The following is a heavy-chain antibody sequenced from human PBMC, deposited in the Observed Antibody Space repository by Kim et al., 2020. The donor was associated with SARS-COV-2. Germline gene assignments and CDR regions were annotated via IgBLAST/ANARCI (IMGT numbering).Heavy chain of an antibody. CDR3: ARDPLDQFHDYGDEFSEMAGMAV. CDR2: ISSSSSYI. CDR1: GFTFSSYS. J-gene: IGHJ6*02. D-gene: IGHD4-17*01. Sequence: GGSLRLSCAASGFTFSSYSMNWVRQAPGKGLEWVSSISSSSSYIYYADSVKGRFTISRDNAKNSLYLQMNSLRAEDTAVYYCARDPLDQFHDYGDEFSEMAGMAVWGRGTTLTVTS. V-gene: IGHV3-21*01.